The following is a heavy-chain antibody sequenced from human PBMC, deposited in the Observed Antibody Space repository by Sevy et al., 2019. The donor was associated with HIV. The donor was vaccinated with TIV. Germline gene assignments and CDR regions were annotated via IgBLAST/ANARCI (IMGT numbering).Heavy chain of an antibody. CDR3: ARDEVVVPAAIADYYYYGMDV. CDR1: GFTFDDYG. CDR2: INWNGGST. J-gene: IGHJ6*02. Sequence: GGSLRLSCAASGFTFDDYGMSWVRQAPGKGLEWVSGINWNGGSTGYADSVKGRFTISRDNAKNSLYLQMNSLRAEDTALYYCARDEVVVPAAIADYYYYGMDVWGQGTTVTVSS. D-gene: IGHD2-2*01. V-gene: IGHV3-20*04.